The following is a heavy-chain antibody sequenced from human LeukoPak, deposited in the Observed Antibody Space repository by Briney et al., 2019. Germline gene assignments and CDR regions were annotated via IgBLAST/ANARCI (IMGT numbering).Heavy chain of an antibody. Sequence: GGSLRLSCAASGFTFSFHWMSWVRQAPGKGLEWVASIRPDGTEKYYLDSVKGRFTISKDNAKDSLFLQMNSLRGEDTAVYYCARLQGAYTTYDYWGQGTLVTVSS. J-gene: IGHJ4*02. CDR3: ARLQGAYTTYDY. D-gene: IGHD3-16*01. CDR2: IRPDGTEK. V-gene: IGHV3-7*01. CDR1: GFTFSFHW.